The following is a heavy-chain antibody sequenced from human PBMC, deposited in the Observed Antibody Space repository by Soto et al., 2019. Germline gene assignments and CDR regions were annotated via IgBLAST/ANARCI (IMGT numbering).Heavy chain of an antibody. J-gene: IGHJ4*02. CDR3: ARALTYYYDIDY. CDR1: GFTISSYS. CDR2: INSDGSRT. V-gene: IGHV3-74*01. Sequence: GGSMRVSCAASGFTISSYSRNWVSQAPGKGLVWVSRINSDGSRTTYADSVKGRFTISRDNAKNMLHLQMNSLRAEDTAVYYCARALTYYYDIDYWGQGTLVTVSS. D-gene: IGHD3-22*01.